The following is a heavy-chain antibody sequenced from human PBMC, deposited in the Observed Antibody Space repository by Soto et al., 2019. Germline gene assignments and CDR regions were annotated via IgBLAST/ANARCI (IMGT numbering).Heavy chain of an antibody. CDR2: IYSGGAT. CDR3: MNRPRA. J-gene: IGHJ5*02. Sequence: EAQLVESGGGLVQPGGSLRLSCAASEFTVSNNYMSWVRQAPGKGLEWVSLIYSGGATHYADSVRGRFTISRDNSKNTLYLQMNSLRGEDTAIYYCMNRPRAWGQGTLVTVSS. D-gene: IGHD6-6*01. V-gene: IGHV3-66*01. CDR1: EFTVSNNY.